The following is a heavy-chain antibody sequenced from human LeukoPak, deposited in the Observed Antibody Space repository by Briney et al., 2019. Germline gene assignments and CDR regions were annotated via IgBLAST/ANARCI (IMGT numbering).Heavy chain of an antibody. CDR1: GYSFTAYW. J-gene: IGHJ4*02. V-gene: IGHV5-51*01. D-gene: IGHD3-16*01. Sequence: GESLKISCRGSGYSFTAYWIAWVRQMPGKGLEWMATIYPGDSATTYSPSFQGQATISVDKSITTAYLQWSSLKASDTAMYYCARPAAGLGGFDYWGQGTLVTVSS. CDR2: IYPGDSAT. CDR3: ARPAAGLGGFDY.